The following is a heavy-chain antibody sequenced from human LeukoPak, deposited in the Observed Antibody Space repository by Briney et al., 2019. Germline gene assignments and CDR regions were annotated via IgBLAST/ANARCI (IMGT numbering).Heavy chain of an antibody. J-gene: IGHJ3*02. CDR3: ARRLVEVQSALKGDAFDI. Sequence: SETLSLTCAVSGYSISSGYYWGWNRQPPGKGLEWIGSVYYNGRTYYNPSLESRVTISLDTSKNQFSLKLRSVTAADTAVYYCARRLVEVQSALKGDAFDIWGRGTVVIVSS. V-gene: IGHV4-38-2*01. D-gene: IGHD2-2*01. CDR2: VYYNGRT. CDR1: GYSISSGYY.